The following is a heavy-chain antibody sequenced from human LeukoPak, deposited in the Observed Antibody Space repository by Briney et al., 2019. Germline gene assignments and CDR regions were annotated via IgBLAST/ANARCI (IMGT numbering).Heavy chain of an antibody. D-gene: IGHD3-22*01. V-gene: IGHV4-34*01. J-gene: IGHJ3*02. Sequence: SEALSLTCDVYSGSFSGHYWNWIRQPPGKGLEWIGEISHSGGTNYNPSLKSRVTISIDTSKNQFSLKLTSVTAADTAVYYCARGNPYDSSGYYRDAFDIWGQGTMVTVSS. CDR1: SGSFSGHY. CDR2: ISHSGGT. CDR3: ARGNPYDSSGYYRDAFDI.